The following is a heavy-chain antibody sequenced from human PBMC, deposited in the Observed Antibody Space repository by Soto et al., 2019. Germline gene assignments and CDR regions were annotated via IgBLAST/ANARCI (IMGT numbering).Heavy chain of an antibody. Sequence: QVQLVQSGAEVKKPGASVKVSCKASGYTFTSYDINWVRQATGQGLEWMGWMNPNSGNTGYAQKFQGRVTMTRNTSISTDYMELRSLRSEDTAVYYCARGGAYYYDRSGYYITWGQGTLVTVSS. J-gene: IGHJ5*02. CDR2: MNPNSGNT. CDR3: ARGGAYYYDRSGYYIT. CDR1: GYTFTSYD. V-gene: IGHV1-8*01. D-gene: IGHD3-22*01.